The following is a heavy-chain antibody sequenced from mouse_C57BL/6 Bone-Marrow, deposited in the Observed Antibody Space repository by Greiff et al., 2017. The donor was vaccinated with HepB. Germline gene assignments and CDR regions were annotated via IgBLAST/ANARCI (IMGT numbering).Heavy chain of an antibody. Sequence: EVHLVESGGGLVQPGGSLSLSCAASGFTFTDYYMSWVRQPPGKALEWLGFIRNKANGYTTEYSASVKGLFTISRDNSQSSLYLQLNALRAEDSATYYCARYERGFAYWGKGTLVTVSA. CDR1: GFTFTDYY. J-gene: IGHJ3*01. CDR3: ARYERGFAY. CDR2: IRNKANGYTT. V-gene: IGHV7-3*01.